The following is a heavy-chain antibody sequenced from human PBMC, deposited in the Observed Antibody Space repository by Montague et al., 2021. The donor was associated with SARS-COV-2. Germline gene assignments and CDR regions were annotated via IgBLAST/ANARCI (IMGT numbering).Heavy chain of an antibody. D-gene: IGHD2-8*01. J-gene: IGHJ4*02. V-gene: IGHV4-34*01. Sequence: SETLSLTCGVDGGSFNSYYWSWIRQPPGKGLEWIGEINHRGSTNNNPSLKTRVTISIDTSKNQFSLKLSSVTAADTAVYYCARGQEAYAINGDLNYWGQGTLVTVSS. CDR3: ARGQEAYAINGDLNY. CDR1: GGSFNSYY. CDR2: INHRGST.